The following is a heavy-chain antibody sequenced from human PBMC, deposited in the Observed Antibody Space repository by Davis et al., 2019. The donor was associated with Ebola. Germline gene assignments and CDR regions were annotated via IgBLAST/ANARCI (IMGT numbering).Heavy chain of an antibody. Sequence: AASVKVSCKASGYTFTSYDINWVRQATGQGLEWMGWMNPNSGNTGYAQKFQGRVTMTRNTSISTAYMELSSLRSEDTAVYYCARDGGYSSSWYEGYYYYGMDVWGQGTTVTVSS. V-gene: IGHV1-8*01. CDR3: ARDGGYSSSWYEGYYYYGMDV. CDR2: MNPNSGNT. D-gene: IGHD6-13*01. CDR1: GYTFTSYD. J-gene: IGHJ6*02.